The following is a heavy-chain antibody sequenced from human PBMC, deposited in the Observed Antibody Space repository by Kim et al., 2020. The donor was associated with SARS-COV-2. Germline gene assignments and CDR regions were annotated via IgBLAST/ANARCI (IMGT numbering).Heavy chain of an antibody. CDR2: ISYDGSNK. CDR3: ARDHPTVSSWYEVYYYYYGMDV. CDR1: GFTFSSYG. D-gene: IGHD6-13*01. V-gene: IGHV3-33*05. Sequence: GGSLRLSCAASGFTFSSYGMHWVRQAPGKGLEWVAVISYDGSNKYYADSVKGRFTISRDNSKNTLYLQMNSLRAEDTAVYYCARDHPTVSSWYEVYYYYYGMDVWGQGTTVTVSS. J-gene: IGHJ6*02.